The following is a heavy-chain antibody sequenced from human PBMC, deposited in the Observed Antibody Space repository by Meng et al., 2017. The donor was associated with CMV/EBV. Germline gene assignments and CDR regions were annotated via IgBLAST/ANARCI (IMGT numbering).Heavy chain of an antibody. J-gene: IGHJ4*02. Sequence: ASVKVSCKASGYTFTGYYMHWVRQAPGQGLEWMGWINPNSDGTNYAQKFQGRVTMTRDTSISTVYMELSRLRSDDTAVYYCARVVPAAIGTIDYWGQGTLVTVSS. D-gene: IGHD2-2*01. CDR3: ARVVPAAIGTIDY. CDR1: GYTFTGYY. CDR2: INPNSDGT. V-gene: IGHV1-2*02.